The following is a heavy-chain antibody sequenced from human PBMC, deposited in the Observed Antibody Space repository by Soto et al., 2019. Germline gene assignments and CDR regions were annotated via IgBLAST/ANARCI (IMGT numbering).Heavy chain of an antibody. CDR3: ARGIGDYYYYYMDV. V-gene: IGHV4-31*03. CDR2: IYYSGST. CDR1: GGSISSGGYY. Sequence: PSETLSLTCTVSGGSISSGGYYWSWIRQHPGKGLEWIGYIYYSGSTYYNPSLKSRVTISVDTSKNQFSLKLSSVTAADTAVYYCARGIGDYYYYYMDVWGKGTTVTVSS. J-gene: IGHJ6*03.